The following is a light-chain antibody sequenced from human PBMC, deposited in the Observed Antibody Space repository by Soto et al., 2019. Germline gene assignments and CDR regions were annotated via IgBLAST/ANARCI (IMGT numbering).Light chain of an antibody. CDR2: DVS. CDR3: CSYAGSPRV. CDR1: SSDVGGYNY. J-gene: IGLJ1*01. Sequence: QSALTQPRSVSGSPGQSVTISCTGTSSDVGGYNYVSWYQQHPGKAPKLMIYDVSKRPSGVPDRFSGSKSVNTASLTISGLQAEDEADYYCCSYAGSPRVFGTGTKLTVL. V-gene: IGLV2-11*01.